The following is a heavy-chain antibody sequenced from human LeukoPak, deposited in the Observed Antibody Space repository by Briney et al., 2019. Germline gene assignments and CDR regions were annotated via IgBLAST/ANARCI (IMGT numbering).Heavy chain of an antibody. CDR1: GFSFRIYE. D-gene: IGHD2-15*01. Sequence: GGSLRLSCAACGFSFRIYEMNWVRQAPGKGLEWVSYISSSGSTIYYADSGKGRITISRDNAKNPLYLQMNSLRAEDTAVYYCARTQQAAGGFDYWGQGTLVTVSS. CDR2: ISSSGSTI. J-gene: IGHJ4*02. CDR3: ARTQQAAGGFDY. V-gene: IGHV3-48*03.